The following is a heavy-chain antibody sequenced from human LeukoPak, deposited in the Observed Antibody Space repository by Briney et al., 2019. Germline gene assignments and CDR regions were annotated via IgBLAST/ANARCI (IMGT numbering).Heavy chain of an antibody. J-gene: IGHJ4*02. CDR3: ARENITIFGVAIE. D-gene: IGHD3-3*01. Sequence: TSETLSLTWTVSGVSISSYYWNWIRQPAGKGLEWIGRVYTSGSTNYNPSLKSRVTMSVDTSKNQFSLKLSSVTAADTAVYYCARENITIFGVAIEWGQGTPVIVSS. CDR2: VYTSGST. CDR1: GVSISSYY. V-gene: IGHV4-4*07.